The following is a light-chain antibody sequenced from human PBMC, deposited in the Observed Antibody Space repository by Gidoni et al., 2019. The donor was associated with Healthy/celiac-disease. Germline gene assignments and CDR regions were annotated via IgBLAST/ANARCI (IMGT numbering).Light chain of an antibody. J-gene: IGKJ4*01. CDR1: QSVSSY. V-gene: IGKV3-11*01. CDR2: DAS. CDR3: QQRSNWPPPLT. Sequence: EIVLTQSPATLSLSPGESATLSCRASQSVSSYLAWYQQKPGQAPRLLIYDASNRATGIPARFSGSGSGTAFTLTISSLEPEDFAVYYCQQRSNWPPPLTFGGGTKVEIK.